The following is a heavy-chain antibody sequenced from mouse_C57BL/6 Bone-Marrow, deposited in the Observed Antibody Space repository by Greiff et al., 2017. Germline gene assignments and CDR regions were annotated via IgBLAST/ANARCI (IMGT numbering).Heavy chain of an antibody. Sequence: LVESGAELAKPGASVKLSCKASGYTFTSSWMHWVKQRPGQGLEWIGYINPSSGYTKYNQKFKDKATLTADKSSSTAYMQLSSLTYEDSAVYYCARDYYGSSYTMDYWGQGTSVTVS. J-gene: IGHJ4*01. CDR1: GYTFTSSW. CDR3: ARDYYGSSYTMDY. D-gene: IGHD1-1*01. V-gene: IGHV1-7*01. CDR2: INPSSGYT.